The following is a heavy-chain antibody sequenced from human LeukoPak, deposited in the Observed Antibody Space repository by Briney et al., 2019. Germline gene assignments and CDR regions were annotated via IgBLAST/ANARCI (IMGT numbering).Heavy chain of an antibody. D-gene: IGHD3-22*01. CDR2: ITWNRDKI. Sequence: GGSLRLSCTVSGFTFGDYAMHWARHTPGKGLEWVSGITWNRDKIGYGDSVKGRFTISRDNVKNVLYLQMNSLRPEDTALYYCAKDLSSAITSALVLDVWGQGTTVTVSS. CDR1: GFTFGDYA. CDR3: AKDLSSAITSALVLDV. J-gene: IGHJ6*02. V-gene: IGHV3-9*01.